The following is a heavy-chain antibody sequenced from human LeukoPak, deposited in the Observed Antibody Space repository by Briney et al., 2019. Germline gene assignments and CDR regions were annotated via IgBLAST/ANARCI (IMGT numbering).Heavy chain of an antibody. V-gene: IGHV3-33*03. CDR3: AKGLRHNWDYSVDC. CDR1: GFSFSNYG. J-gene: IGHJ4*02. D-gene: IGHD1-7*01. Sequence: GGSLRLSCEASGFSFSNYGMHWVRQAPGKGLEWVAVIWNDGTNRNYVDSVKGRFTVSRDNSKNTLYLQMSSLRAEDTAVYYCAKGLRHNWDYSVDCWGQGTLVTVS. CDR2: IWNDGTNR.